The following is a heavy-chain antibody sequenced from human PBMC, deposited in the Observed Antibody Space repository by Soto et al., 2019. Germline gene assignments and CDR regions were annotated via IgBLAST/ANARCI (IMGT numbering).Heavy chain of an antibody. CDR1: GGTFSSYT. CDR2: IIPILGIA. V-gene: IGHV1-69*04. Sequence: KVSCNASGGTFSSYTISWVRQAPGQGLEWMGRIIPILGIANYAQKFQGRVTITADKSTSTAYMELSSLRSEDTAVYYCARDPPLGCSSTSCLTMDWYFDLWGRGTLVTVSS. CDR3: ARDPPLGCSSTSCLTMDWYFDL. D-gene: IGHD2-2*01. J-gene: IGHJ2*01.